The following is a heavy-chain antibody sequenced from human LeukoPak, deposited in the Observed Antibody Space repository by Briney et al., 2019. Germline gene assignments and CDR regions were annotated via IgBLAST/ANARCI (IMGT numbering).Heavy chain of an antibody. J-gene: IGHJ4*02. Sequence: SETLSLTCTVSGGSISSSTYYWGWIRQPPGKGLEWIGSINYSGSTYYNPSLKSRVTISVDTFKNQFSLKLSSVTGADTAVYYCARRGYYDGSGYHLVFDYWGQGALVTVSS. V-gene: IGHV4-39*01. CDR2: INYSGST. CDR1: GGSISSSTYY. D-gene: IGHD3-22*01. CDR3: ARRGYYDGSGYHLVFDY.